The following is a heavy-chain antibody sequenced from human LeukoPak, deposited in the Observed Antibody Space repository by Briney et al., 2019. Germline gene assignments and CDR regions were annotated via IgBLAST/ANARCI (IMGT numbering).Heavy chain of an antibody. Sequence: PSQTLSLTCAISGDGVSSNSAAWNWIRQSPSRGLEWLGRTYYRSRWYNDYAVSVKSRITINADTSKNQFSLQLNSVTPEDMAVYYCARDRPTTLNNWFDPWGRGTLVTVSS. CDR2: TYYRSRWYN. J-gene: IGHJ5*02. CDR1: GDGVSSNSAA. CDR3: ARDRPTTLNNWFDP. D-gene: IGHD1-7*01. V-gene: IGHV6-1*01.